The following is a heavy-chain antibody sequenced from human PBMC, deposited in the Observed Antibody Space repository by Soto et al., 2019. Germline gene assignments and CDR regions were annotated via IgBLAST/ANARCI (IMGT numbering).Heavy chain of an antibody. D-gene: IGHD2-15*01. CDR1: GGTFTNYI. CDR3: ARIFVIVHIGYTDV. J-gene: IGHJ6*03. V-gene: IGHV1-69*02. CDR2: FIPIQVKA. Sequence: QVQLVQSGAEVKKPGASVKVSCEASGGTFTNYIFSWVRQAPGQGLEWMGRFIPIQVKADYVLKFQDKVTFTADECTKAGHMEMRRLRPEDTALYFCARIFVIVHIGYTDVWGKGTAISVSS.